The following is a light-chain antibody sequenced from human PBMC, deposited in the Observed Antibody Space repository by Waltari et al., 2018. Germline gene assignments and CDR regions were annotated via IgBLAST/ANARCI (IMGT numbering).Light chain of an antibody. CDR1: QTITGSW. Sequence: EIALTQSPGPLSLSPGKRATLSCRASQTITGSWLTWYQRKPGQAPRLLIYGASIRATGIPVRFSGSGSGTDFTLTISRLEPEDFAVYYCQQYDGSSVTFGGGTKVEVK. V-gene: IGKV3-20*01. CDR2: GAS. J-gene: IGKJ4*01. CDR3: QQYDGSSVT.